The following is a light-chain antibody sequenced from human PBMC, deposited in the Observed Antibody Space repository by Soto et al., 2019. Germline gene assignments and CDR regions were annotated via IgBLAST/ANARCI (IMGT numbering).Light chain of an antibody. CDR1: DNNSDNR. J-gene: IGKJ3*01. V-gene: IGKV3-20*01. CDR2: DVS. Sequence: SVLTQSPDSLSLSPGDRATLSCRARDNNSDNRVAWYQQRPGLPPRLLIYDVSTRATGTPDRFSGSASATDFTLTISRLEPEDFAVYYCQEYDGSILSFGAGTKVDFK. CDR3: QEYDGSILS.